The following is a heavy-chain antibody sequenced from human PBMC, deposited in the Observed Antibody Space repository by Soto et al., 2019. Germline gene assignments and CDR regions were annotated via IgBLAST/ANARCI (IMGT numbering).Heavy chain of an antibody. CDR1: GLNFNKYW. Sequence: ELQLVESGGGLVQPGGSLRLSCAASGLNFNKYWMNWVRQAPGKGLEWVANIKEDGSEKHYVDSVKGRFTISRDNAKNFLYLQMNSLRAEDTAVYYCANSRYDSSGYHYWYFDYWGRGTLATVSS. J-gene: IGHJ4*02. CDR2: IKEDGSEK. CDR3: ANSRYDSSGYHYWYFDY. D-gene: IGHD3-22*01. V-gene: IGHV3-7*01.